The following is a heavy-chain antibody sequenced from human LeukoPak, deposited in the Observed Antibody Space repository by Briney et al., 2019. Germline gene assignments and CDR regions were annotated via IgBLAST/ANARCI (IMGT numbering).Heavy chain of an antibody. CDR2: TKPDGSAE. D-gene: IGHD2-15*01. Sequence: PGGSLRLSCAASGFTFRNYWMGWVRQAPGKGLEWVANTKPDGSAEYYADSVRGRFTTSRDNANNFPYLQMNSLRAEDTAVYYCARDGGLNTNFHYWGQGTLVTVSS. CDR3: ARDGGLNTNFHY. V-gene: IGHV3-7*01. CDR1: GFTFRNYW. J-gene: IGHJ4*02.